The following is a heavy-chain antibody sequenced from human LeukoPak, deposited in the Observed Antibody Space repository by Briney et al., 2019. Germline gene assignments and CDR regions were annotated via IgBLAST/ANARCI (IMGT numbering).Heavy chain of an antibody. CDR3: AAHFDYYDSSGYNDY. J-gene: IGHJ4*02. V-gene: IGHV1-58*02. D-gene: IGHD3-22*01. CDR1: GFTFTSPA. Sequence: ASVKVSCKASGFTFTSPAMQWVQQARGQRLEWIGWIVVGSGNTNYAQKFQERVTITRDMSTSTAYMELSSLRSEDTAVYYCAAHFDYYDSSGYNDYWGQGTLVTVSS. CDR2: IVVGSGNT.